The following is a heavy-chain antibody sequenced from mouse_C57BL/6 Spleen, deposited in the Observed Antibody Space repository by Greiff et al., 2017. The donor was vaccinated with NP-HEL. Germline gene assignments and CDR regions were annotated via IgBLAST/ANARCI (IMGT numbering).Heavy chain of an antibody. CDR1: GYTFTDYE. CDR2: IDPETGGT. D-gene: IGHD1-1*01. J-gene: IGHJ2*01. CDR3: TRYYYGSRGKDY. V-gene: IGHV1-15*01. Sequence: VQLQQSGAELVRPGASVTLSCKASGYTFTDYEMHWVKQTPVHGLEWIGAIDPETGGTAYNQKFKGKAILTADKSSSTAYMELRSLTSEDSAVYYCTRYYYGSRGKDYWGQGTTLTVSS.